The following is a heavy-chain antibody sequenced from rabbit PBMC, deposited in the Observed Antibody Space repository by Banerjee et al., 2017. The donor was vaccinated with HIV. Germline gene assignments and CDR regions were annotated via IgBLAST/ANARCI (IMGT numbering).Heavy chain of an antibody. V-gene: IGHV1S45*01. CDR2: INMFTGKS. J-gene: IGHJ4*01. CDR1: GVSLNDKDG. Sequence: QEQLEESGGGRVKPEGSLTLTCKASGVSLNDKDGMCWVRQAPGKGLEWIACINMFTGKSVYANWAKGRFTISKTSSTTVTLQMPSLTAADTATYFCASDIVGYGGFNLWGPGTLVTVS. CDR3: ASDIVGYGGFNL. D-gene: IGHD6-1*01.